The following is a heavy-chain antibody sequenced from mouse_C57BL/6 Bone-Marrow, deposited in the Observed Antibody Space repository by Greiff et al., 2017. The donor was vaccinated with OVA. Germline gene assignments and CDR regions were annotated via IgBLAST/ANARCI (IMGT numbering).Heavy chain of an antibody. CDR1: GFTFSDYY. D-gene: IGHD1-1*01. CDR3: ASNYYGSSGRYFDV. CDR2: INYDGSST. J-gene: IGHJ1*03. V-gene: IGHV5-16*01. Sequence: EVQRVESEGGLVQPGSSMKLSCTASGFTFSDYYMAWVRQVPEKGLEWVANINYDGSSTYYLDSLKSRFIISRDNAKNILYLQMSSLKSEDTATYYCASNYYGSSGRYFDVWGTGTTVTVSS.